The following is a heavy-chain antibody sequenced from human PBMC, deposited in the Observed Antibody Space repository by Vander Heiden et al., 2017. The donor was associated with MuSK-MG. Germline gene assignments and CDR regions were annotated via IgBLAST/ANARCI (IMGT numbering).Heavy chain of an antibody. V-gene: IGHV3-23*01. CDR1: GFAFSTYA. J-gene: IGHJ4*02. D-gene: IGHD2-15*01. CDR2: ISANSATT. CDR3: VKDVNWFVGY. Sequence: EEQVLESGGGLVQPGGSLRLSCAASGFAFSTYAMSWVRQAPGRGLEWISDISANSATTYYADSVKGRFTISRDNSKNTMYLQMNSLRVEDTAIYYCVKDVNWFVGYWGQGAPVTVSS.